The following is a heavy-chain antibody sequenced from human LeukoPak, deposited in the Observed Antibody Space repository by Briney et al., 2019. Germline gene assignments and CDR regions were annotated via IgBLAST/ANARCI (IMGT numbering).Heavy chain of an antibody. D-gene: IGHD2-15*01. CDR1: GGSISSSSYY. J-gene: IGHJ6*03. CDR3: ARVFTLGCSGGSCYSAYMDV. Sequence: SETLSLTCTVSGGSISSSSYYWGWIRQPPGKGLEWIGSIYYSGSTYYNPSLKSRVTISVDTSKNQFSLKLSSVTAADTAVYYCARVFTLGCSGGSCYSAYMDVWGKGTTVTISS. V-gene: IGHV4-39*07. CDR2: IYYSGST.